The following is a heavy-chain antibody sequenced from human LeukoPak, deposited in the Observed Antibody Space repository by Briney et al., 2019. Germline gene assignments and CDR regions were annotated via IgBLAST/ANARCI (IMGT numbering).Heavy chain of an antibody. D-gene: IGHD3-10*01. CDR3: ARDQGRAIYGSGNVVDY. J-gene: IGHJ4*02. CDR2: IYHSGST. Sequence: PSETLSLTCAVSGGSISSSNWWSWVRQPPGKGLEWIGEIYHSGSTNYNPSLKSRVTISVDKSKNQFSLKLSSVTAAGTAVYYCARDQGRAIYGSGNVVDYWGQGTLVTVSS. CDR1: GGSISSSNW. V-gene: IGHV4-4*02.